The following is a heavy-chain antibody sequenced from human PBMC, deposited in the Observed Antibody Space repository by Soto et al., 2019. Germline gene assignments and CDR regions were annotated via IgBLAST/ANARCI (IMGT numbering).Heavy chain of an antibody. J-gene: IGHJ4*02. Sequence: GWSLRLSCAASGFTFSSYGMHRVRQAPGKGLEWVAVISYDGSNKYYADSVKGRFTISRDNAKNTMYLQMRILTTEDTAVYYCAKAGTHYYFDYWGQGTLVTVSS. V-gene: IGHV3-30*18. CDR2: ISYDGSNK. D-gene: IGHD1-1*01. CDR1: GFTFSSYG. CDR3: AKAGTHYYFDY.